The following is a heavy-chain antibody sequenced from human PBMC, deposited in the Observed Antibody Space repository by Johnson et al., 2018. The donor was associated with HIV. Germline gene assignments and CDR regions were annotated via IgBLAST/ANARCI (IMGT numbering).Heavy chain of an antibody. J-gene: IGHJ3*02. Sequence: VQLVESGGGVVQPGGSLRLSCAASGFALSNYWMNWVRQAPGKGLAWVANIKKDGSEKYYVASVKGRFTIARDNSKNTVYLKMNSLRAEDTAVYYCARGYILTGYSGAFDMWGQGTMVTVSS. D-gene: IGHD3-9*01. CDR1: GFALSNYW. V-gene: IGHV3-7*01. CDR2: IKKDGSEK. CDR3: ARGYILTGYSGAFDM.